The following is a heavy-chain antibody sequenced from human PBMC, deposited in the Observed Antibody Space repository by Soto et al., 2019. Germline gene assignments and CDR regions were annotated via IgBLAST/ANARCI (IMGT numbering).Heavy chain of an antibody. D-gene: IGHD5-12*01. CDR2: INAGNGNT. CDR1: GYTFTSYA. V-gene: IGHV1-3*05. CDR3: ARDRKENSGCLED. J-gene: IGHJ4*02. Sequence: QVQLVQSGAEEKKPGASVKVSCKASGYTFTSYAMHWVRQAPGQRLEWMGWINAGNGNTKYSQKFQGRVTITMDTSASTAYMELSSLRSEDTAVYYCARDRKENSGCLEDWGQGTLVTVSS.